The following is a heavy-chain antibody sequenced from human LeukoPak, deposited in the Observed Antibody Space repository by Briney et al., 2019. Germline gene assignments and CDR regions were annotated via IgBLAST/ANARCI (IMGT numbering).Heavy chain of an antibody. Sequence: PSETLSLTCTVTGGSISSYYWSWIRQPPGKGLEWIGYIYYSGSTNYNPSLKSRVTISVDTSKNQFSLKLSSVTAADTAVHYCARPQTGRDYDYVWGSYHPNWFDPWGQGTLVTVSS. D-gene: IGHD3-16*02. V-gene: IGHV4-59*08. CDR3: ARPQTGRDYDYVWGSYHPNWFDP. J-gene: IGHJ5*02. CDR1: GGSISSYY. CDR2: IYYSGST.